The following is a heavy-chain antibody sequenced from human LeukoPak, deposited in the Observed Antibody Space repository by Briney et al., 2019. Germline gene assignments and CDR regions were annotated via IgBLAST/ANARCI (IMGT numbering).Heavy chain of an antibody. V-gene: IGHV4-4*09. D-gene: IGHD6-6*01. CDR1: GGSISNYF. Sequence: PSETLSLTCTVSGGSISNYFWSWIRQPPGKGLEWIGYIYTSGSTNYNPSLKSRVTISVDTSKNQISLKLTSVTAADTAVYYCARSRYSSSSYLDYWGQGTRVTVSS. CDR3: ARSRYSSSSYLDY. J-gene: IGHJ4*02. CDR2: IYTSGST.